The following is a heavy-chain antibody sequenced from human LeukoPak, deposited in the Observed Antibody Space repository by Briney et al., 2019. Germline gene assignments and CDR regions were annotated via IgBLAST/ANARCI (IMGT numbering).Heavy chain of an antibody. D-gene: IGHD3-10*01. J-gene: IGHJ5*02. V-gene: IGHV4-38-2*02. CDR1: GYSISSGYY. CDR3: GRGYYSLDKRFDP. CDR2: IHHSGLT. Sequence: SETLSLTCTVSGYSISSGYYWGWIRQPPRKGLEWIGSIHHSGLTYYNPSLESRVTMSVDKTKNQFTLKLTSVTAADTAVYFCGRGYYSLDKRFDPWGQGALVTVSS.